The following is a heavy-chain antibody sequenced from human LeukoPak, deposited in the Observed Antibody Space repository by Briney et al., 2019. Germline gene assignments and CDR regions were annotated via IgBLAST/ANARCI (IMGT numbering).Heavy chain of an antibody. V-gene: IGHV3-21*01. Sequence: GVSLRLSCAASGFTFSSYSMNWVGQAPGKGLEGFSSISSGSSYIYYADSVKGRFTISRDNAKNSLYLQMNSLRAEDTAVYYCAREHDYGDSADYWGQGTLVTVSS. CDR1: GFTFSSYS. CDR2: ISSGSSYI. D-gene: IGHD4-17*01. CDR3: AREHDYGDSADY. J-gene: IGHJ4*02.